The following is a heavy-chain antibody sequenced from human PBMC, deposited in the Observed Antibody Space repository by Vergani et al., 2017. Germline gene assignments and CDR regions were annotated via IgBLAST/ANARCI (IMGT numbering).Heavy chain of an antibody. Sequence: EVQLVESGGGLVKPGGSLRLSCAASGFTFRSYSMNWVRQAPGKGLEWVSSISSSSSYIDYADSVKGRFTISRDNAKNSLYRKMNSLRAEDTAVYYCARAAELRYFDWLSPHFDYWGQGTLVTVSS. D-gene: IGHD3-9*01. V-gene: IGHV3-21*01. CDR2: ISSSSSYI. CDR1: GFTFRSYS. CDR3: ARAAELRYFDWLSPHFDY. J-gene: IGHJ4*02.